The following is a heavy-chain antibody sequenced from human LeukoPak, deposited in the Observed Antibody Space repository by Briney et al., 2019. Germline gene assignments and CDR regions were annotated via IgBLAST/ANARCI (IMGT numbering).Heavy chain of an antibody. CDR2: INYSGST. CDR3: PRWYCSSNACYPMEV. Sequence: NPSETLCLTCTASGCSINSYYWSWIRQPPGKGLEWIGYINYSGSTNYNPSLKSRVTMSVDTSKPQLSLKLRSVSDAETAVYYCPRWYCSSNACYPMEVWGNGAPVTVSS. D-gene: IGHD2-2*01. J-gene: IGHJ6*03. V-gene: IGHV4-59*01. CDR1: GCSINSYY.